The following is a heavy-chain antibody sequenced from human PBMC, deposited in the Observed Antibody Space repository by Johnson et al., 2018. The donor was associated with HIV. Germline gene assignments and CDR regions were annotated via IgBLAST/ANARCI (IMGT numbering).Heavy chain of an antibody. J-gene: IGHJ3*02. Sequence: VQLVESGGGVVQPGRSLRLSCAASGFTFSSYGMHWVRQAPGKGLEWVSAINWNGGTTGYADSVKGRFTISRDNAKNSLYVQMNNLRAEDTAFYYCARDKYGVPSGTFDIWGQGTMVTVSS. CDR3: ARDKYGVPSGTFDI. V-gene: IGHV3-20*04. CDR1: GFTFSSYG. CDR2: INWNGGTT. D-gene: IGHD4-17*01.